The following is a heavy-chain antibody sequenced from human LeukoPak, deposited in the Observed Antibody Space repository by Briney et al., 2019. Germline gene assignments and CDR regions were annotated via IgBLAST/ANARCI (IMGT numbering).Heavy chain of an antibody. CDR2: IKEDGSEK. D-gene: IGHD1-26*01. CDR3: ARDQSSGCYSGDAFDI. V-gene: IGHV3-7*01. CDR1: GFTFSSYG. J-gene: IGHJ3*02. Sequence: GGSLRLSCAASGFTFSSYGMSWVRQAPGKGLEWVANIKEDGSEKYYVDSVKGRFTISRDNAKNLLYLQMNSLRAEDTAVYYCARDQSSGCYSGDAFDIWGRGTMVTVSS.